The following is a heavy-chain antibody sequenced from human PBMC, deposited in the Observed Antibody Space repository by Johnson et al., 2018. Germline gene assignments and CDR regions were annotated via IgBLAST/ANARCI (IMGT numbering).Heavy chain of an antibody. V-gene: IGHV3-30*03. J-gene: IGHJ4*02. CDR1: GFTFSNYG. D-gene: IGHD5-18*01. Sequence: QVQLVQSGGGVVQPGRSLRLSCAASGFTFSNYGIHWVRQAPGKGLEWVAVISYDGNNKYYADFVKGRFTISRDNAKNSLYLQMNSLRAEDTAVYYCGRMGIQPHFDYWGQGTLVTVSS. CDR3: GRMGIQPHFDY. CDR2: ISYDGNNK.